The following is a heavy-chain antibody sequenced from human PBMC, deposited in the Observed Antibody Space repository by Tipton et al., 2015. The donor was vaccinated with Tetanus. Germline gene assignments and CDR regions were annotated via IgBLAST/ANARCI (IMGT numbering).Heavy chain of an antibody. D-gene: IGHD3/OR15-3a*01. CDR3: ATRPAGADWYAYFDY. J-gene: IGHJ4*02. Sequence: TLSLTCAVYGGSFSNYYLTWIRQPPGQGLEWIGEIHPSGITNYNPSLTSRVTISVDTSKNQISLKLSSVTAADTAVYYCATRPAGADWYAYFDYWGQGTLVTVSS. CDR1: GGSFSNYY. CDR2: IHPSGIT. V-gene: IGHV4-34*01.